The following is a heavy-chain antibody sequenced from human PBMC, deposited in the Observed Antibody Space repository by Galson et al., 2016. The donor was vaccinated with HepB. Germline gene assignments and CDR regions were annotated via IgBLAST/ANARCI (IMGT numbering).Heavy chain of an antibody. V-gene: IGHV4-34*01. CDR3: ARAGPTFGRRRHWFDP. Sequence: SETLSLTCAVYGGSFSGYYWSWIRQPPGKGLEWIGEINHSGSTNYNPALKSRVTISADTTKNQFSLKLNSATSADTAVYYCARAGPTFGRRRHWFDPWGQGTLVTVSS. J-gene: IGHJ5*02. D-gene: IGHD3-16*01. CDR1: GGSFSGYY. CDR2: INHSGST.